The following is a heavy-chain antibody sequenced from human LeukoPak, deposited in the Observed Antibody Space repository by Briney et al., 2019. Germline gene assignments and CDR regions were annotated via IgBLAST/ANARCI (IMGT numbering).Heavy chain of an antibody. CDR2: IYYSAST. D-gene: IGHD1-26*01. CDR3: ARKYSGSYSDY. Sequence: PSAPLSLPCTVSGASNSSSSYYGGGSRQPPGKGVEWIGIIYYSASTYYNPSLKSRVTISLDTSKNQFSLKLSSVTAADTTVYYCARKYSGSYSDYWGQGTLVTVSS. J-gene: IGHJ4*02. V-gene: IGHV4-39*01. CDR1: GASNSSSSYY.